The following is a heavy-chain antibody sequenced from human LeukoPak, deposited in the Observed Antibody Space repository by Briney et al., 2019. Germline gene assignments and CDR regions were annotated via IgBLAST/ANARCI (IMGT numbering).Heavy chain of an antibody. J-gene: IGHJ6*02. CDR2: INTNTGNP. Sequence: ASVKVPCKASGYTFTSYAMNWVRQAPGQGLEWMGWINTNTGNPTYAQGFTGRFVFSLDTSVSTAYLQISSLKAEDTAVYYCARTVAGYCSGGSCYSAYYYGMDVWGQGTTVTVSS. V-gene: IGHV7-4-1*02. CDR3: ARTVAGYCSGGSCYSAYYYGMDV. D-gene: IGHD2-15*01. CDR1: GYTFTSYA.